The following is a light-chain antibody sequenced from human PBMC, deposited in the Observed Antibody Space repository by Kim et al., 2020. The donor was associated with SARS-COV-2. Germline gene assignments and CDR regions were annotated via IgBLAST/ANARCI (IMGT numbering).Light chain of an antibody. CDR2: AAS. CDR3: QQNDNTPLT. Sequence: DIQMTQSPSSLSASVGDRVTITCQASQNISSYLNWYQQKPGKAPKLLIYAASSLQSGVPSRFSGSGSGTDFTLTISSLQPEDFATYYCQQNDNTPLTFGQGTKVDIK. CDR1: QNISSY. V-gene: IGKV1-39*01. J-gene: IGKJ1*01.